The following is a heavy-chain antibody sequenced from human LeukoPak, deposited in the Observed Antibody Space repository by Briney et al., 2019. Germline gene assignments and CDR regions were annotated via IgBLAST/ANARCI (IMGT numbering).Heavy chain of an antibody. CDR3: AKDPRRVAAGAFDI. CDR1: GFTFSSYA. V-gene: IGHV3-30*04. Sequence: GGSLRLSCAASGFTFSSYALHWVRQAPGKGLEWVTVISYDGSSKYYADSVKGRFTISRDNSKNTLYLQMNSLRAEDTAVYYCAKDPRRVAAGAFDIWGQGTMVTVSS. CDR2: ISYDGSSK. J-gene: IGHJ3*02. D-gene: IGHD6-25*01.